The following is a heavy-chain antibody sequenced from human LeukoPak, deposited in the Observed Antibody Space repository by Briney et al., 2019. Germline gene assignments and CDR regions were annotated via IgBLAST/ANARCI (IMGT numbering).Heavy chain of an antibody. J-gene: IGHJ4*02. CDR3: AKDQRPDSGYDIDY. CDR2: IYPNGGTT. Sequence: GGSLRLSCAASGCTFSSYSMSWVRQAPRKGLEWVSVIYPNGGTTYYADSVNGRFTISRDNSRNTLYLQMHSLRDEYTAVYYCAKDQRPDSGYDIDYWGQGTLVTVSS. CDR1: GCTFSSYS. D-gene: IGHD5-12*01. V-gene: IGHV3-23*01.